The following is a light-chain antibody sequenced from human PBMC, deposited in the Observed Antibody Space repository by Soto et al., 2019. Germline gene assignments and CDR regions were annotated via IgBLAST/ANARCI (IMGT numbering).Light chain of an antibody. Sequence: QSVLTQPPSVSGSPGQSVTISCTGASSDVGGYNRVSWYQQPPGTAPKLIIYEVSNRPSGVPYRFSGSKSGNSASLTISGLQAEDEADYYCNSYTSTSTVVFGGGTKLTVL. CDR1: SSDVGGYNR. CDR2: EVS. V-gene: IGLV2-18*02. CDR3: NSYTSTSTVV. J-gene: IGLJ3*02.